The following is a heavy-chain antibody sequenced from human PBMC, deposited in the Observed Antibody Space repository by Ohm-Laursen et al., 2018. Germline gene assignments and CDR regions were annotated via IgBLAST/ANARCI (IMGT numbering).Heavy chain of an antibody. CDR2: ISWTGGNI. CDR3: AAISGKYSSDWYGMDY. J-gene: IGHJ4*02. V-gene: IGHV3-9*01. D-gene: IGHD6-19*01. CDR1: GFTFDDYA. Sequence: SLRLSCTASGFTFDDYAMHWVRQAPGKGLEWVSGISWTGGNIGYADSVKGRFTISRDNAKNSLYLQMNSLRPEDTALYYCAAISGKYSSDWYGMDYWGQGTLVTVSS.